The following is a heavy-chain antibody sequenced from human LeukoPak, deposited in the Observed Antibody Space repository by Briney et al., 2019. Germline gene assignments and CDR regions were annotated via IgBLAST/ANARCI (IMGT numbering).Heavy chain of an antibody. CDR2: IKQDGNEK. CDR3: ARDSGRVNY. Sequence: GGSLRLSCAASGFTFSSYWMSWVRQAPGKGLEWVANIKQDGNEKNYVDSVKGRFTISRDNAKNSLFLQMNSLRPEDTAVYYCARDSGRVNYWGQGTLVTVFS. D-gene: IGHD6-19*01. J-gene: IGHJ4*02. V-gene: IGHV3-7*01. CDR1: GFTFSSYW.